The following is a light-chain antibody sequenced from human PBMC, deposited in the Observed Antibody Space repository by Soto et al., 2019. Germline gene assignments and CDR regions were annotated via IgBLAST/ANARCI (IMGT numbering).Light chain of an antibody. J-gene: IGKJ2*01. V-gene: IGKV1-17*01. CDR2: AAS. CDR3: LQHYNYPRT. CDR1: QGIRNG. Sequence: DIQMTQSPSSLSASVGDRVTITCRASQGIRNGLGWYQQKPGKAPRRLIYAASTLQSGVPSRFSGRGSGTEFTLTISSLQPEDFATYYCLQHYNYPRTFGQGTKLEIK.